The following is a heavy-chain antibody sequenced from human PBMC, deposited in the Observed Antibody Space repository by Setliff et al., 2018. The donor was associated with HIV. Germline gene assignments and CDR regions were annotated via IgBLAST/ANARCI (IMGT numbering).Heavy chain of an antibody. CDR3: ARVSKTYWYSIPRDYYHHMDV. Sequence: SETLSLTCTVSDDSISSNYWSWIRQSAGKGLEWVGRIYTGGRTNYNPSLKSRVTISLDTSKNQFSLKLTSVTAADTAVYYCARVSKTYWYSIPRDYYHHMDVWGQGTTVTVSS. J-gene: IGHJ6*03. CDR1: DDSISSNY. CDR2: IYTGGRT. D-gene: IGHD2-8*02. V-gene: IGHV4-4*07.